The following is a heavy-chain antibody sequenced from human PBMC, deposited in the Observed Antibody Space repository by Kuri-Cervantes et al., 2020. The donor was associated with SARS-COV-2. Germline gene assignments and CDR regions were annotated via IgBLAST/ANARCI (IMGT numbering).Heavy chain of an antibody. Sequence: GGSLRLSCAASGFTFSSYRMNWVRQAPGKGLEWVSYIGSSSSTIYYADSVKGRFTISRDNAKNSLYLQMNSLRDEDTAVYYCARDANYGSRLPRKFDYWGQGTLVTVSS. J-gene: IGHJ4*02. CDR3: ARDANYGSRLPRKFDY. CDR1: GFTFSSYR. V-gene: IGHV3-48*02. D-gene: IGHD5-12*01. CDR2: IGSSSSTI.